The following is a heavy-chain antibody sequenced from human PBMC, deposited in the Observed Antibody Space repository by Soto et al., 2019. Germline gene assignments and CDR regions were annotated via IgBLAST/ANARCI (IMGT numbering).Heavy chain of an antibody. J-gene: IGHJ6*02. CDR2: IKEDGSEA. D-gene: IGHD2-21*01. CDR3: AREWQSSFRSPTTCYFYGMDV. V-gene: IGHV3-7*01. Sequence: KLVESGGGLVQPGGSLRLSCAASGFNFGTFWMSWVRQAPGKGLEWVASIKEDGSEAYYVDSVKGRFTISRDNAKNSLYLQLNSLGVEDTAIYYCAREWQSSFRSPTTCYFYGMDVWGQGTTVTVSS. CDR1: GFNFGTFW.